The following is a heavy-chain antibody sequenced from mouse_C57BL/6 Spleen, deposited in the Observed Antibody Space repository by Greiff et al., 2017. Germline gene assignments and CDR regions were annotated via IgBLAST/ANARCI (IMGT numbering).Heavy chain of an antibody. CDR1: GFTFSSYA. CDR2: ISDGGSYT. J-gene: IGHJ1*03. V-gene: IGHV5-4*03. Sequence: EVKLVESGGGLVKPGGSLKLSCAASGFTFSSYAMSWVRQTPEKRLEWVATISDGGSYTYYPDNVKGRFTISRDNAKNNLYLQMSHLNSEDTAMYYGARAGDGYYEWYFDVWGTGTTVTVSS. D-gene: IGHD2-3*01. CDR3: ARAGDGYYEWYFDV.